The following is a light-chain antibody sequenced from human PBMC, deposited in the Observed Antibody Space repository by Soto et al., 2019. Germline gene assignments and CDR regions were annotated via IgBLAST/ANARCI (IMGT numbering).Light chain of an antibody. J-gene: IGKJ1*01. CDR1: QAVRSSY. Sequence: EIVFTQSPDSLSFSPGQRATLSFRTSQAVRSSYLGWYQQRPGQAPRLLIYGASNRATGIPDRFRGSGSGTDFTLTISSLQPEDFATYYCQQANSFPPWTFGQGTKVDIK. V-gene: IGKV3-20*01. CDR3: QQANSFPPWT. CDR2: GAS.